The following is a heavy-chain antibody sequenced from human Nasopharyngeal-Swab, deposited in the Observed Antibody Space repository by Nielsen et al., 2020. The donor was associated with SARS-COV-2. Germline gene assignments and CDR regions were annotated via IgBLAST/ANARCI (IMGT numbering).Heavy chain of an antibody. CDR1: GFTVSSNY. CDR2: IYSGGST. Sequence: LSLTCAASGFTVSSNYMSWVRQAPGKGLEWVSVIYSGGSTYHIDAVNGRFTISRDTSKNTVYLQMNSLRAEDTAVYYCARDLPHYYDSSGCLDYWGQGTLVTVSS. D-gene: IGHD3-22*01. V-gene: IGHV3-66*01. CDR3: ARDLPHYYDSSGCLDY. J-gene: IGHJ4*02.